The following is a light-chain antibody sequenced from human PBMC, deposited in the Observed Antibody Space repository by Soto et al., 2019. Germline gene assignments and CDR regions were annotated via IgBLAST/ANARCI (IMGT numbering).Light chain of an antibody. V-gene: IGKV3-11*01. CDR3: EPRGNWTMYT. Sequence: EIVLTQSPATLSLSRGERATLSCRASQSVSSYLAWYQQKPAHAPRLVIYDASYRATGIPARFSGSGSGTDFTLTISSLEPEDFAVYYCEPRGNWTMYTFGQGTKLEI. J-gene: IGKJ2*01. CDR2: DAS. CDR1: QSVSSY.